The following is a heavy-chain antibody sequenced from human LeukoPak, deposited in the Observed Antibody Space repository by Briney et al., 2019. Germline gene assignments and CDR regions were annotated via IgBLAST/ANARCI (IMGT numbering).Heavy chain of an antibody. CDR2: IYHSGST. V-gene: IGHV4-4*02. D-gene: IGHD6-6*01. Sequence: SETLSLTCAVPGGSISSSNWWSWVRQPPGKGLEWIGEIYHSGSTTYNPSLKSRVTISVDKSKNQFSLKLSSVTAADTAVYYCAIRLSSSCFDYWGQGTLVTVSS. CDR3: AIRLSSSCFDY. J-gene: IGHJ4*02. CDR1: GGSISSSNW.